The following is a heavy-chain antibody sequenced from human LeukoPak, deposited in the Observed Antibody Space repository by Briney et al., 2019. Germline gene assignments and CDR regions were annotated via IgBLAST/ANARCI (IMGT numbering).Heavy chain of an antibody. V-gene: IGHV4-59*01. CDR3: ARGSGDYATSDAEYIQH. Sequence: SEALSLTCTVSGGSISSYYWSWIRQPPGKGLEWIGYIYDSGSTNYNPSLKSRVTIPVDTSKNQFSLNLSSVTAADTAVYYCARGSGDYATSDAEYIQHWGQGTLVTVSS. CDR1: GGSISSYY. D-gene: IGHD4-17*01. J-gene: IGHJ1*01. CDR2: IYDSGST.